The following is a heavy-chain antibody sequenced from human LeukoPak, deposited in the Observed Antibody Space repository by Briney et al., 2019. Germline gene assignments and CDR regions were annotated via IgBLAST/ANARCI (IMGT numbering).Heavy chain of an antibody. CDR3: ARHRGIPYGLGSFPDF. D-gene: IGHD3-10*01. CDR2: ISGTGSTI. V-gene: IGHV3-48*04. J-gene: IGHJ4*01. CDR1: GFNFRTFS. Sequence: GESLRLSCSVSGFNFRTFSMNWVRQSPGKGLEWISLISGTGSTIYYADSIKGRFTISRDNTKNSLYLDMNSLRVDDTALYFCARHRGIPYGLGSFPDFWGHGTRVTVSS.